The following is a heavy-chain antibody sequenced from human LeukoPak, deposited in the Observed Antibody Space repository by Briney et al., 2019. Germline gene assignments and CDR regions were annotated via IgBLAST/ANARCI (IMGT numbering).Heavy chain of an antibody. Sequence: PGGSLRLSCAASGFTFSSHAMNWVRQPPGKGLEWIGNIYYSGSTYYNPSLKSRVTIFVDTSKNQLSLKLSSVTAADTAVYYCARLGHYYDSSGSPLWGQGTLVTVSS. J-gene: IGHJ4*02. CDR1: GFTFSSHAMN. V-gene: IGHV4-59*04. CDR3: ARLGHYYDSSGSPL. D-gene: IGHD3-22*01. CDR2: IYYSGST.